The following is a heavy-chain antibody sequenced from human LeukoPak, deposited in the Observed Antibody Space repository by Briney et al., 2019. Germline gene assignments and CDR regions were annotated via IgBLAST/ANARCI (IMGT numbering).Heavy chain of an antibody. J-gene: IGHJ6*02. V-gene: IGHV3-49*04. Sequence: PGGSLRLSCTVSGFTFGDHAMSWVRQAPGKGLEWVGFIRSKTYGGTTEYAASVKDRFIISRDDSTSTAYLQMNSLKTEDTAVYYCTRGPIQLWLYHGMDVWGQGTTVTVSS. CDR1: GFTFGDHA. D-gene: IGHD5-18*01. CDR2: IRSKTYGGTT. CDR3: TRGPIQLWLYHGMDV.